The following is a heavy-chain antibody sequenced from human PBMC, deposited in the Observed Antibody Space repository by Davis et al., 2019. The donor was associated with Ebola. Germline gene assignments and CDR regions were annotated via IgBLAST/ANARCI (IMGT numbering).Heavy chain of an antibody. J-gene: IGHJ6*04. Sequence: GESPQTSCAASGFAFSSYSMNWVRQAPRKGLEWVSSISSSSSYIYYADSEKGRFTISRDNDKNSLYLQITSLRAEDTAVYYCAIDGQYYYGSVSCYGMDVWGKGTTVTVSS. V-gene: IGHV3-21*01. D-gene: IGHD3-10*01. CDR1: GFAFSSYS. CDR3: AIDGQYYYGSVSCYGMDV. CDR2: ISSSSSYI.